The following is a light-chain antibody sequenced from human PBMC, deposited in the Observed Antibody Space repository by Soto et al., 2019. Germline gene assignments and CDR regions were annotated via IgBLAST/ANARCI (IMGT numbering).Light chain of an antibody. J-gene: IGLJ6*01. CDR2: EVS. Sequence: QSALTQPASVSGSPGQSITISCTGTNSNIGTYNYVSWYQQHPGKAPKLMIFEVSNRPSGISNRFSGSKSGNTASLTISGLQAEDEADYYCSSYTTIGTRVFGSGTKVTVL. V-gene: IGLV2-14*01. CDR1: NSNIGTYNY. CDR3: SSYTTIGTRV.